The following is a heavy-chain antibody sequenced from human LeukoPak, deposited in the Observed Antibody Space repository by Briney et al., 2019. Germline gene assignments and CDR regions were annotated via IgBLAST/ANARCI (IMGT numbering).Heavy chain of an antibody. J-gene: IGHJ5*02. CDR2: IIPIFGTA. CDR3: ARDYYDSSGFLNWFDP. Sequence: ASVTVSCMASGGTFSSYAISWVRPAPGQGLEWMGGIIPIFGTANYAQKFQGRVTITADESTSTAYMELSSLRSEDTAVYYCARDYYDSSGFLNWFDPWGQGTLVTVHS. CDR1: GGTFSSYA. D-gene: IGHD3-22*01. V-gene: IGHV1-69*13.